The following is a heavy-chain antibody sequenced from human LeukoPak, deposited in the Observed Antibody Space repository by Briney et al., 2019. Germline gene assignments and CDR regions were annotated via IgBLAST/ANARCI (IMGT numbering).Heavy chain of an antibody. CDR2: IFYSGST. J-gene: IGHJ3*02. CDR3: AKSNGYGLVGI. CDR1: GGSISTSNYY. Sequence: SETLSLTCTVSGGSISTSNYYWGWIRQPPGKGLEWIGNIFYSGSTYYSPSLKSRVTISLDTSRNQFSLKPNSVTAADTAVYYCAKSNGYGLVGIWGQGTMVTVSS. V-gene: IGHV4-39*07. D-gene: IGHD3-10*01.